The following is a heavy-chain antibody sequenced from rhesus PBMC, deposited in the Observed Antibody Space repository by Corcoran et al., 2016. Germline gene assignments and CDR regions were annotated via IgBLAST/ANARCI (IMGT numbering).Heavy chain of an antibody. CDR2: ITYRGST. J-gene: IGHJ4*01. Sequence: QVQLQESGPGLVKPSETLSLTCAVSGGSISSGYYYWSWIRQPPGKGLEWIGYITYRGSTSYNPSLKSRVTISRDTSKNQFSLKLSSVTAADTAVYYCARVNSGSYSYFDYWGQGVLVTVSS. CDR3: ARVNSGSYSYFDY. V-gene: IGHV4-122*02. CDR1: GGSISSGYYY. D-gene: IGHD1-44*02.